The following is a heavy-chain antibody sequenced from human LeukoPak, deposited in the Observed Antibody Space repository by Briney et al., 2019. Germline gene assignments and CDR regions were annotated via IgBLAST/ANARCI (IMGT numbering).Heavy chain of an antibody. J-gene: IGHJ6*03. CDR3: ARDIWESGYAPKGAYYYYMDV. CDR2: IYHSGST. Sequence: SETLSLTCAVSGYSISSGYYWGWIRQPPGKGLEWIGSIYHSGSTYYNPSLKSRVTISVDTSKNQFSLKLSSVTAADTAVYYCARDIWESGYAPKGAYYYYMDVWGKGTTVTVSS. D-gene: IGHD5-12*01. CDR1: GYSISSGYY. V-gene: IGHV4-38-2*02.